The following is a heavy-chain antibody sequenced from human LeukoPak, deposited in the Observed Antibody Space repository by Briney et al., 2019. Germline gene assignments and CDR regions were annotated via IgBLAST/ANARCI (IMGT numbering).Heavy chain of an antibody. CDR1: GFTFSSYA. Sequence: GGSLRLSCAASGFTFSSYAMSWVRQAPGKGLEWVSAISGSGGSTYYADSVKGRFTISRDNSKNTLYLQMNSPRAEDTAVYYCARGIAVAGQYYFDYWGQGTLVTVSS. V-gene: IGHV3-23*01. CDR2: ISGSGGST. D-gene: IGHD6-19*01. CDR3: ARGIAVAGQYYFDY. J-gene: IGHJ4*02.